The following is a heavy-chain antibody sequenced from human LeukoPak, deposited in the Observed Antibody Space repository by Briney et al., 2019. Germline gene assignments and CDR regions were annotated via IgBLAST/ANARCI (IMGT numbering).Heavy chain of an antibody. J-gene: IGHJ4*02. CDR1: GGTFSSYA. V-gene: IGHV1-69*05. D-gene: IGHD6-19*01. CDR2: IIPIFGTA. CDR3: ARDPGIAVAGTDVFDY. Sequence: ASVKVSCKASGGTFSSYAISWVRQAPGQGLEWMGGIIPIFGTANYAQKFQGRVTITTDESMSTAYMELSSLRSEDTAVYYCARDPGIAVAGTDVFDYWGQGTLVTVSS.